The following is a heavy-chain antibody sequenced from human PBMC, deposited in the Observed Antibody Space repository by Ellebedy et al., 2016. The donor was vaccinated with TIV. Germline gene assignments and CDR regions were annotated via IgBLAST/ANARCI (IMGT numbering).Heavy chain of an antibody. V-gene: IGHV3-7*03. J-gene: IGHJ3*01. CDR3: ARSEKSAFDL. Sequence: GESLKISCAASGFTLSSYWMSWARQAPGKGLEWVANIKQDGSEKYYVDSVKGRFTISRDNAKNSLYLQMNSLRAEDTALYYYARSEKSAFDLWGQGTVVTVSP. CDR1: GFTLSSYW. CDR2: IKQDGSEK.